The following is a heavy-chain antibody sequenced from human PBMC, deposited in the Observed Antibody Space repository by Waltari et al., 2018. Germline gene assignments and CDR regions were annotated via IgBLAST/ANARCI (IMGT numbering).Heavy chain of an antibody. CDR1: GYSFTSYW. V-gene: IGHV5-51*01. J-gene: IGHJ4*02. Sequence: EVPLVQSGAEVKKPGESLKISCKGSGYSFTSYWIGWVRQMPGKGLEWMGIIYPDDSDTRYSPSFQGQVTISADKSISTAYLQWSSLKASHTAMYYCARTPWYSGSYYYFDYWGQGTLVTVSS. CDR2: IYPDDSDT. D-gene: IGHD1-26*01. CDR3: ARTPWYSGSYYYFDY.